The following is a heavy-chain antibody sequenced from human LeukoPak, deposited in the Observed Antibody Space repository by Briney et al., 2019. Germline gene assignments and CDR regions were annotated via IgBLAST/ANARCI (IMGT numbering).Heavy chain of an antibody. CDR2: IYPGDSDT. CDR1: GFSFTSYW. V-gene: IGHV5-51*01. Sequence: GESLKISCKGSGFSFTSYWIGWVRQMPGKGLEWMGIIYPGDSDTRYSPSFQGQVTISADKSISTAYLQWSSLKASDTAMYYCARFPTTSGSYYTPFDYWGQGTLVTVSS. CDR3: ARFPTTSGSYYTPFDY. D-gene: IGHD3-10*01. J-gene: IGHJ4*02.